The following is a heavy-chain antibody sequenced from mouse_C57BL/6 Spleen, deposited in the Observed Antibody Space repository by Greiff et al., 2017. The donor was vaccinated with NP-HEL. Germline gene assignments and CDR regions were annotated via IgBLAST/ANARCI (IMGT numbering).Heavy chain of an antibody. CDR3: AREGITTVVEGDYFDY. D-gene: IGHD1-1*01. CDR2: IHPNSGST. V-gene: IGHV1-64*01. CDR1: GYTFTSYW. J-gene: IGHJ2*01. Sequence: QVQLQQPGAELVKPGASVKLSCKASGYTFTSYWMHWVKQRPGQGLEWIGMIHPNSGSTNYNEKFKSKATLTVDKSSSTAYMQLSSLTSEDSAVYYCAREGITTVVEGDYFDYWGQGTTLTVSS.